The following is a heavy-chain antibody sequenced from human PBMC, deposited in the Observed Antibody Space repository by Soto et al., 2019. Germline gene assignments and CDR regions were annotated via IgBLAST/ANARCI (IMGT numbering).Heavy chain of an antibody. D-gene: IGHD6-13*01. CDR2: IYYSGST. CDR3: ARDVPLYSSSREGVDV. Sequence: KTSETLSLTCTVSGGSISSGGYYWIWIRHHPGKGLEWIGYIYYSGSTYYNPSLKSRVTISVDTSKNQFSLKLSSVTAADTAVYYCARDVPLYSSSREGVDVWGQGTTVTVSS. J-gene: IGHJ6*02. V-gene: IGHV4-31*03. CDR1: GGSISSGGYY.